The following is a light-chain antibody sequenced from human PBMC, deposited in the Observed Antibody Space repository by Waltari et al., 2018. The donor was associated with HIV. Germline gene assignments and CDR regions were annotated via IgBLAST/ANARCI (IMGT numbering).Light chain of an antibody. CDR3: SSYKSSGTIL. J-gene: IGLJ2*01. Sequence: QSALTQPASVSGSPGQSITISCTAPSRYVGGYTFFSWFHHHPGRAPQLILYEVSDRPSGISNRFSGSKAGNTASLTISGLQAEDEADYYCSSYKSSGTILFGGGTKLTVL. V-gene: IGLV2-14*01. CDR2: EVS. CDR1: SRYVGGYTF.